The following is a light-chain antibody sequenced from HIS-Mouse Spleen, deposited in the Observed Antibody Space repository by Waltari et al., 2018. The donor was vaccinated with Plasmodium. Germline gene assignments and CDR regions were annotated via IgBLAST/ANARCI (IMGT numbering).Light chain of an antibody. CDR2: EGS. V-gene: IGLV2-23*03. J-gene: IGLJ3*02. CDR1: SRAVGSYNL. Sequence: QSALTQPASVSGSPGQSITISCTGTSRAVGSYNLVPWYQQHPGKAPKLMIYEGSKRPSGVSNRFSGSKSGNTASLTISGLQAEDEADYYCCSYAGSSTFVFGGGTKLTVL. CDR3: CSYAGSSTFV.